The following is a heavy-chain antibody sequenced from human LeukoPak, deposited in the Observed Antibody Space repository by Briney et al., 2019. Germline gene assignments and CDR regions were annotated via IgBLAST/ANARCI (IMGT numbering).Heavy chain of an antibody. Sequence: GGSLRLSCAASGFTFKLYWMHWVRQVPGRGPVWVSRINHDGSDTIYAGSVRGRFTISRDDAKNTLYLQMNNLRAEDTAVYYCVRGGPSTWSWGQGTLVTVSS. CDR3: VRGGPSTWS. D-gene: IGHD2-15*01. CDR2: INHDGSDT. CDR1: GFTFKLYW. V-gene: IGHV3-74*01. J-gene: IGHJ5*02.